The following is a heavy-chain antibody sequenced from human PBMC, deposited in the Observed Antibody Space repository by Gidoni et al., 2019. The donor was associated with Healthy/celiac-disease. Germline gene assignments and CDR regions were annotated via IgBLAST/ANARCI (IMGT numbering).Heavy chain of an antibody. D-gene: IGHD6-19*01. J-gene: IGHJ2*01. Sequence: EVQLLESGGGLVQPGGSLRLSCAASGFTFSSYAMSWVRQAPGKGLEWVSAISGSGGSTYYADSVKGRFTISRDNSKNTLYLQMNSLRAEDTAVYYCAKGDIAVADGGYWYFDLWGRGTLVTVSS. CDR1: GFTFSSYA. CDR2: ISGSGGST. V-gene: IGHV3-23*01. CDR3: AKGDIAVADGGYWYFDL.